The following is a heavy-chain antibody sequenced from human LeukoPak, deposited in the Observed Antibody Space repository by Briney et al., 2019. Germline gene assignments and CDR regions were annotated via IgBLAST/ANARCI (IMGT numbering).Heavy chain of an antibody. CDR1: GGSFTGYY. J-gene: IGHJ5*02. D-gene: IGHD2-8*01. CDR3: AKNGQRGFSFDP. V-gene: IGHV4-34*01. CDR2: GDHTGGT. Sequence: SETLSLTCAVYGGSFTGYYWSWIRQPPGKGLEWIGEGDHTGGTKYNPSLKSRVTISADSSKNQFSLKWYSVTAADTGLYYCAKNGQRGFSFDPWGQGTLVVVAS.